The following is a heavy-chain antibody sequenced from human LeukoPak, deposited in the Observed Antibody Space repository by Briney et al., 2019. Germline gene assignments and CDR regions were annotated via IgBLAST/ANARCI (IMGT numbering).Heavy chain of an antibody. V-gene: IGHV3-30*04. CDR3: ARVLTARSGGYDASDI. J-gene: IGHJ3*02. CDR2: ISYDGSNK. CDR1: GFTFSSYA. D-gene: IGHD6-25*01. Sequence: GGSLRLSCAASGFTFSSYAMHWVRQAPGKGLEWVAVISYDGSNKYYADSVKGRFTISRDNSKNTLYLQMNSLRAGDTAVYYCARVLTARSGGYDASDIWGQGTMVTVSS.